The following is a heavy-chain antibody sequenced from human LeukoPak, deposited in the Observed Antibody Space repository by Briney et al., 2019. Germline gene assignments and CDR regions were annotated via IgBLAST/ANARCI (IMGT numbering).Heavy chain of an antibody. CDR2: IYSGGST. V-gene: IGHV3-53*01. CDR3: AKDLYFDY. CDR1: GFTVSSYH. J-gene: IGHJ4*02. Sequence: GGSLRLSCAASGFTVSSYHMSWVRQAPGKGLEWLSVIYSGGSTYYADSVKGRFTISRDNPKNTLYLQMNSLRAEDTAVYYCAKDLYFDYWGQGTLVTVSS.